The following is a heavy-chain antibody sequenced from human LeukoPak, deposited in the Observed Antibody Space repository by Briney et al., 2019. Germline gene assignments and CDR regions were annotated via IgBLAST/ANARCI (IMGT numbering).Heavy chain of an antibody. J-gene: IGHJ6*02. D-gene: IGHD3-10*01. Sequence: GGSLRLSCAASGFTFDDYAMHWVRQAPGKGLEWVSGIGWNSGSIGYADSVKGRFTISRDNAKNSLYLQMNSLRAEDTALYYCAKVYGSGSYGYYYGMDVWGQGTTVTVSS. CDR1: GFTFDDYA. V-gene: IGHV3-9*01. CDR3: AKVYGSGSYGYYYGMDV. CDR2: IGWNSGSI.